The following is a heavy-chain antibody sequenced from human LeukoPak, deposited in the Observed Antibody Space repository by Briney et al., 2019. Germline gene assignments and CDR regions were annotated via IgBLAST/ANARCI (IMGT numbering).Heavy chain of an antibody. CDR2: IYYSGST. D-gene: IGHD7-27*01. CDR1: GGSISSYY. CDR3: ARTHLGLYYGMDV. J-gene: IGHJ6*02. V-gene: IGHV4-59*08. Sequence: KPSETLSLTCTVSGGSISSYYWSWIRQPPGKGLEWIGYIYYSGSTNYNPSLKSRVTISVDTSKNQFSLKLSSVTAADTAVYYCARTHLGLYYGMDVWGQGTTVTVSS.